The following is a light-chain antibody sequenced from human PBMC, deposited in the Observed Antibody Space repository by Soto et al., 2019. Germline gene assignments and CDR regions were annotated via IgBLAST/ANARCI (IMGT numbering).Light chain of an antibody. CDR3: QQYFDVPFT. V-gene: IGKV4-1*01. Sequence: DSVRTQSPDSLAVSLSERATINCKCSRSVLYKSNNKNHLAWYQQKPGQPPHLIIYWASTRESGVPERFSGSGSGTDFTLTISSLEAEDVAFYWCQQYFDVPFTFGGGTKVAI. CDR2: WAS. CDR1: RSVLYKSNNKNH. J-gene: IGKJ4*01.